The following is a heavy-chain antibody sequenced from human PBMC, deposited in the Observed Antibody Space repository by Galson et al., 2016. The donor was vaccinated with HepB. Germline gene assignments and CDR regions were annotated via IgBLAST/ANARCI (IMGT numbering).Heavy chain of an antibody. CDR3: AKEGTIFGMIPYGVDV. Sequence: SLRLSCAASGFRFSSYVMSWVRQAPGKGLDWVSSINGGGGITYYADSVEGRFTISRDNSKNTVYLQMNSLRAEDTAVYYCAKEGTIFGMIPYGVDVWGQGTTVTVSS. D-gene: IGHD3-3*01. V-gene: IGHV3-23*01. J-gene: IGHJ6*02. CDR2: INGGGGIT. CDR1: GFRFSSYV.